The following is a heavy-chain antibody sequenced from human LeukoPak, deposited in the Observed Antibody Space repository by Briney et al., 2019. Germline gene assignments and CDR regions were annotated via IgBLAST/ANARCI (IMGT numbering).Heavy chain of an antibody. D-gene: IGHD2-15*01. J-gene: IGHJ5*02. CDR2: INAGNGNT. CDR1: GYTFTSYA. V-gene: IGHV1-3*01. CDR3: ARGDVVAATFWWFDP. Sequence: GASVKVSCKASGYTFTSYAMHWVRQAPGQRLEWMGWINAGNGNTKYSQEFQGRVTITRDTSTSTAYMELRSLRSDDTAVYYCARGDVVAATFWWFDPWGQGTLVTVSS.